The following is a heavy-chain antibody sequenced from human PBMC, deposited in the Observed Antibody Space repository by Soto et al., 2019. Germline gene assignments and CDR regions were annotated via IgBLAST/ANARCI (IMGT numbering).Heavy chain of an antibody. Sequence: GASVKVSCKASGYTFTSYAMHWVRQAPGQRLEWMGWINAGNGNTKYSQKFQGRVTITRDTSASTAYMELSSLRSEDTAVYYCARSPVRSRAAQYYFDYWGQGTLVTVSS. CDR1: GYTFTSYA. CDR2: INAGNGNT. J-gene: IGHJ4*02. D-gene: IGHD2-15*01. CDR3: ARSPVRSRAAQYYFDY. V-gene: IGHV1-3*01.